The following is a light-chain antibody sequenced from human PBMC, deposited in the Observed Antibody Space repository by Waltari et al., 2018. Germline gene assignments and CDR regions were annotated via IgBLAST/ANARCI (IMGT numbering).Light chain of an antibody. J-gene: IGKJ5*01. CDR3: QHYDNLPPT. Sequence: DIQMTQSPSSLSASVGDRVTITCQASQDIRNYLNWYQQKPGKAPKLLIYDASNLQTGVPSRFSGSGSGTDFTFTISRLQPEDFATYYCQHYDNLPPTFGQGIRLDIK. V-gene: IGKV1-33*01. CDR2: DAS. CDR1: QDIRNY.